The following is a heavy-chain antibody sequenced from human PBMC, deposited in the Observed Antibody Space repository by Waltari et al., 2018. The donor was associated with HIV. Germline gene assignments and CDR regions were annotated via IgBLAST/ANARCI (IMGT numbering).Heavy chain of an antibody. CDR3: AKVYYYDSSTYFLKVPHYDY. V-gene: IGHV3-23*01. CDR2: ISGTGGTG. D-gene: IGHD3-22*01. Sequence: VHLLESGGGLVQPGGSLRLSCAASGFSFSRYALSWVRQAPGKGLEWVSAISGTGGTGYYADSVRGRFTISRDNAKNTLFLQMDSLRADDTAVYYCAKVYYYDSSTYFLKVPHYDYWGQGTLVTVSS. J-gene: IGHJ4*02. CDR1: GFSFSRYA.